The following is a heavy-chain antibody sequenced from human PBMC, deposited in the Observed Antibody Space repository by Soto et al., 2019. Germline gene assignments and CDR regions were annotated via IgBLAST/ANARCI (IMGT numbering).Heavy chain of an antibody. CDR1: GYTFSNYG. Sequence: QAQLVQSGAEVKKPGASVTVSCKTSGYTFSNYGINWVRQAPGQGLEWMGWISGYNGNTNYAQTVQGRVTMTTDTSTGTVYVELRRLKSDATAIYYCSRFIMVGGWFDPNYYHGMDVWGQGTTVTVSS. CDR3: SRFIMVGGWFDPNYYHGMDV. V-gene: IGHV1-18*01. CDR2: ISGYNGNT. J-gene: IGHJ6*02. D-gene: IGHD6-19*01.